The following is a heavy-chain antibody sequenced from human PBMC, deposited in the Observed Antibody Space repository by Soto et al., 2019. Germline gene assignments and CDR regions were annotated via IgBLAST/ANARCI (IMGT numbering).Heavy chain of an antibody. D-gene: IGHD3-22*01. Sequence: XGTLSLTCAVSGYFISNDDYWCCIRQPPGKGLEWIGSIYHSGSTYYNPSLKSRVTISIDTSKNQFSLKLSSVTAADTAVYYCARHGDSSGYYFDYWGQGTLVTVSS. CDR2: IYHSGST. V-gene: IGHV4-38-2*01. J-gene: IGHJ4*02. CDR1: GYFISNDDY. CDR3: ARHGDSSGYYFDY.